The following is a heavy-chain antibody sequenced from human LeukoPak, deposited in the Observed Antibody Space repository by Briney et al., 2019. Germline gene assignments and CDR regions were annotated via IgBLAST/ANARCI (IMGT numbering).Heavy chain of an antibody. V-gene: IGHV3-15*01. Sequence: GGSLRLSCEASGFTFGSYGMSWVRQVPGKGLDWVGRIKSKTDGGSTDYAAPVKGRFTISRDDSKNTLYLQMNSLKTEDTAVYYCTTDTIAAAYAFDIWGQGAMVTVSS. CDR2: IKSKTDGGST. J-gene: IGHJ3*02. D-gene: IGHD6-13*01. CDR3: TTDTIAAAYAFDI. CDR1: GFTFGSYG.